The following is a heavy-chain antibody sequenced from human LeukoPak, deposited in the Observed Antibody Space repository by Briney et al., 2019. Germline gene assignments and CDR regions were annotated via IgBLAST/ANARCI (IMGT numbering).Heavy chain of an antibody. D-gene: IGHD2-15*01. CDR3: AKDADIVVVVAAPHFDY. J-gene: IGHJ4*02. Sequence: GGSLRLSCAASGFTFSSYAMSWVRQAPGKGLEWVSAISGSGGSTYYAGSVKGRFTISRDNSKNTLYLQMNSLRAEDTAVYYCAKDADIVVVVAAPHFDYWGQGTLVTVSS. V-gene: IGHV3-23*01. CDR1: GFTFSSYA. CDR2: ISGSGGST.